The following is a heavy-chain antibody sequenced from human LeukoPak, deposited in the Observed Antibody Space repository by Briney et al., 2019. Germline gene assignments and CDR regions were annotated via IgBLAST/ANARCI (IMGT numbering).Heavy chain of an antibody. Sequence: GESLKISCKGSEYSFTNYWIGWVRQMPGKGLGWMGIIYPGDSDTRYSPPFQGQVTISADKSISTAYLQWSSLKASDTAMYYCARGGYCSSTSCYNGRHDYWGQGTLVTVSS. J-gene: IGHJ4*02. D-gene: IGHD2-2*02. CDR2: IYPGDSDT. CDR3: ARGGYCSSTSCYNGRHDY. CDR1: EYSFTNYW. V-gene: IGHV5-51*01.